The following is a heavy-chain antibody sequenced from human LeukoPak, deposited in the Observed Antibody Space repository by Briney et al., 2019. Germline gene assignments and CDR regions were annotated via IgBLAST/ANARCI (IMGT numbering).Heavy chain of an antibody. CDR1: GFTFSSYE. CDR2: IYTDGST. D-gene: IGHD5-12*01. V-gene: IGHV3-53*01. CDR3: ARESGYAVGDY. J-gene: IGHJ4*02. Sequence: GGSLRLSCAASGFTFSSYEMNWVRQAPGMGLEWVSAIYTDGSTYYTDSVKGRFTISRDNFKNTLFLQMNTLRAEDTAVYYCARESGYAVGDYWGQGTLVTVSS.